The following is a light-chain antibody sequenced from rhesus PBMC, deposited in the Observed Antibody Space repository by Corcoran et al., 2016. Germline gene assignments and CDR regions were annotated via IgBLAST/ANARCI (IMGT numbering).Light chain of an antibody. Sequence: DIQMTQSPSSLSASVGDTVTITCRASQDFSSYLIWFQQKPGKAPKLLIYAATTLQSGVPSRFSGSGSVTEFTLTISSLQPEDFATYYCPQYQTYPWTFGQGTKVEIK. J-gene: IGKJ1*01. CDR3: PQYQTYPWT. CDR2: AAT. V-gene: IGKV1-28*02. CDR1: QDFSSY.